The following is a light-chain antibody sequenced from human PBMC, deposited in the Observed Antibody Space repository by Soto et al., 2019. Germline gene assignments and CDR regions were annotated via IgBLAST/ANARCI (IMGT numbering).Light chain of an antibody. Sequence: QSVLTQPASVSGSPGQSIAISCTGTSSDVGDYIYVSWYQQHPGKAPKLMIYGVSNRPSGVSNRFSGSKSGNTASLTISGLQAEDEADYYCNSFTSSSTVVFGGGTKLTVL. V-gene: IGLV2-14*01. CDR1: SSDVGDYIY. CDR3: NSFTSSSTVV. J-gene: IGLJ2*01. CDR2: GVS.